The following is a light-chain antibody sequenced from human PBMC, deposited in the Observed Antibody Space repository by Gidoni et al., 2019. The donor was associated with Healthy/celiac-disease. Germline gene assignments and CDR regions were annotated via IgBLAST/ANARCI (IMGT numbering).Light chain of an antibody. CDR1: QSISSW. Sequence: DIQMSQSPSTLSASVGDRVTITCRASQSISSWLAWYQQKPGKAPKLLIYKASSLESGVPSRFSGSGSGTEFTLSISSLHPDDFATYYCQQYNIYPWTFGQGTKVEIK. V-gene: IGKV1-5*03. CDR3: QQYNIYPWT. CDR2: KAS. J-gene: IGKJ1*01.